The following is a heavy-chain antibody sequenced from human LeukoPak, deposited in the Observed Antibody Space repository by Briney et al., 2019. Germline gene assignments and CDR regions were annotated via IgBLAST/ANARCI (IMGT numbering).Heavy chain of an antibody. Sequence: SETLSLTCTVSGASISSYYWSWIRQPPGKGLEWIGYVYYRGSSDYNPSLKSRATMSVDTSKNQFSVKLSSVTAADTALYYCAAGGAYIDYWGQGTLVTVSS. CDR1: GASISSYY. D-gene: IGHD3-10*01. V-gene: IGHV4-59*01. J-gene: IGHJ4*02. CDR3: AAGGAYIDY. CDR2: VYYRGSS.